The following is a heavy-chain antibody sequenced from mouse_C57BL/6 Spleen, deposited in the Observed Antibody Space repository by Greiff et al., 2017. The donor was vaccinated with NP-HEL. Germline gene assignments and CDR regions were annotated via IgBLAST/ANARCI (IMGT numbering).Heavy chain of an antibody. D-gene: IGHD1-1*01. Sequence: EVMLVESGGGLVKPGGSLKLSCAASGFTFSDYGMHWVRQAPEKGLEWVAYISSGSSTIYYADTVKGRFTISRDNAKNTLFLQMTSLRSEDTAMYYCARDGDYGSSFAWFAYWGQGTLVTVSA. CDR1: GFTFSDYG. J-gene: IGHJ3*01. CDR2: ISSGSSTI. CDR3: ARDGDYGSSFAWFAY. V-gene: IGHV5-17*01.